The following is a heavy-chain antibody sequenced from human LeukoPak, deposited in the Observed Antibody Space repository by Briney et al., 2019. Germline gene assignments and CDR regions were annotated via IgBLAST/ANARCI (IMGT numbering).Heavy chain of an antibody. CDR1: GGSISSSNW. V-gene: IGHV4-4*02. CDR2: IYHSGST. D-gene: IGHD3-22*01. J-gene: IGHJ4*02. Sequence: SGTLSLTCAVSGGSISSSNWWSWVRQPPGKGLEWIGEIYHSGSTNYNPSLKSRVTISVDKSKNQFSLKLSSVTAADTAFYYCARNNYDSSGYYIDYWGQGTLVTVSS. CDR3: ARNNYDSSGYYIDY.